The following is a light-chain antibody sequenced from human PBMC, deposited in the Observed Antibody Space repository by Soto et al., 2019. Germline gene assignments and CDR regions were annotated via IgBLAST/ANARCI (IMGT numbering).Light chain of an antibody. CDR3: MQPLQSWT. Sequence: IVMTQGPLSLPVTPLEPASISCRSSQSLLHSNGYNYLDWYLQKPGQSPQLLIYLGSNRASGVPDRFSGSGSGTDFTLKISRVEAEDVGVYYCMQPLQSWTFGQGTKVDIK. CDR1: QSLLHSNGYNY. J-gene: IGKJ1*01. CDR2: LGS. V-gene: IGKV2-28*01.